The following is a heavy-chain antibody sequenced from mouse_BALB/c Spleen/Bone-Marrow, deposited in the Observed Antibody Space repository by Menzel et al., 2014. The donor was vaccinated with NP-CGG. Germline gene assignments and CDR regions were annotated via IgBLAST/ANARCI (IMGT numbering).Heavy chain of an antibody. Sequence: DVMLVESGGGLVKPGGSLKLSCAASGFTFSSYAMSWVRQTPEKRLEWVATMSSGGSYTYYPDSVKGRFTISRDNAKNTLFQQMSSLRSEDTAMYYCARHGITRLLDYWGQGTTLSVSS. CDR3: ARHGITRLLDY. D-gene: IGHD2-4*01. CDR1: GFTFSSYA. V-gene: IGHV5-9-1*01. J-gene: IGHJ2*01. CDR2: MSSGGSYT.